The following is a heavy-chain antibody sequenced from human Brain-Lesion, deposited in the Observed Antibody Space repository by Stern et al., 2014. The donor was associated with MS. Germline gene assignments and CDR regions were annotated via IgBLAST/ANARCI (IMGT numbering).Heavy chain of an antibody. V-gene: IGHV1-2*02. D-gene: IGHD3-3*01. CDR3: ARDQRGITIFGVVTDYYYLGMDV. J-gene: IGHJ6*02. CDR1: GYIFTGYY. CDR2: INPXXGGT. Sequence: QDQLVQSGAEVKKPGASVKVSCKTSGYIFTGYYIHWVRQAPGQGLEWMAWINPXXGGTKYAQKFQGRVTMSRDTSISTAYVELSSLTSDDTAVYYCARDQRGITIFGVVTDYYYLGMDVWGQGTTVTVSS.